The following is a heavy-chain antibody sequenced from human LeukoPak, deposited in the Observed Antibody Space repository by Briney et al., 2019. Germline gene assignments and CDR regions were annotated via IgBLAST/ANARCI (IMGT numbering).Heavy chain of an antibody. Sequence: GGSLRLSCAASGFTFSRYSMNWVRQAPGKGLEWVASISSTSTFIYSADSVKGRSTISRDTAKNSLFLQMNSLRAEDTAIYYCARDYFDSSDYPQTYYYYYMDVWGKGTTVTVSS. CDR3: ARDYFDSSDYPQTYYYYYMDV. J-gene: IGHJ6*03. D-gene: IGHD3-22*01. CDR2: ISSTSTFI. V-gene: IGHV3-21*01. CDR1: GFTFSRYS.